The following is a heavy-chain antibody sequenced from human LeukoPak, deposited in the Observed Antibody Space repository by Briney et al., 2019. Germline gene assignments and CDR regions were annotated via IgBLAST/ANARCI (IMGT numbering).Heavy chain of an antibody. CDR1: GGTFSSYA. V-gene: IGHV1-69*13. D-gene: IGHD5-12*01. CDR2: IIPIFGTA. CDR3: ARDSGYSGYDLRCDY. Sequence: SVKVSCKASGGTFSSYAISWVRQAPGQGLEWMGGIIPIFGTANYAQKFQCRVTITADESTSTAYMELSSLRSEDTAVYYCARDSGYSGYDLRCDYWGQGTLVTVSS. J-gene: IGHJ4*02.